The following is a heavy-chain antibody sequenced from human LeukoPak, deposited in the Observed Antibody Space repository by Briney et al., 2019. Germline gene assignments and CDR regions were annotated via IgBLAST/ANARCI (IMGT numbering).Heavy chain of an antibody. D-gene: IGHD3-16*02. CDR1: GGSFSGYY. J-gene: IGHJ1*01. V-gene: IGHV4-34*01. CDR2: INHSGST. Sequence: SETLSLTCAVYGGSFSGYYWSWIRQPPGKGLEWIGEINHSGSTNYNPSLKSRVTISVDTSKNQFSLKLSSVTAADTAVYYCARDTYYEYVWGSYRSRAEYFQHWGQGTLVTVSS. CDR3: ARDTYYEYVWGSYRSRAEYFQH.